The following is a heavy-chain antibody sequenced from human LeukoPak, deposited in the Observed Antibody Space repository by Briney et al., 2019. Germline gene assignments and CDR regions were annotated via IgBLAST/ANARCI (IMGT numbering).Heavy chain of an antibody. CDR1: GYSFTSYW. CDR3: SRHSADTAMVVY. V-gene: IGHV5-51*01. Sequence: GESLKIPCKGSGYSFTSYWIGWVRQIPGKGLEWMGIMYPGDFDTRYSPSFQGQVPIPADQPNSPAYLQWRSLEVSGTALFFCSRHSADTAMVVYWGQGTLVTVSS. J-gene: IGHJ4*02. CDR2: MYPGDFDT. D-gene: IGHD5-18*01.